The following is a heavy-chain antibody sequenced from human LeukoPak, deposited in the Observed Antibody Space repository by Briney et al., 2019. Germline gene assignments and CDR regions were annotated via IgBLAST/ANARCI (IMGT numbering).Heavy chain of an antibody. CDR2: IRYDGSNK. V-gene: IGHV3-30*02. D-gene: IGHD3-9*01. CDR1: GFTFSSYA. CDR3: AKDLGRYYDILTGPDY. J-gene: IGHJ4*02. Sequence: GGSLRLSCAASGFTFSSYAMHWVRQAPGKGLEWVAFIRYDGSNKYYADSVKGRFTISRDNSKNTLYLQMNSLRAEDTAVYYCAKDLGRYYDILTGPDYWGQGTLVTVSS.